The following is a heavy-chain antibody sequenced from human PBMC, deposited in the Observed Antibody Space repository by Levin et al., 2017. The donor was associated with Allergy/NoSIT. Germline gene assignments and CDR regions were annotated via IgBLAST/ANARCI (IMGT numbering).Heavy chain of an antibody. CDR1: GFTFRNSG. V-gene: IGHV3-30*18. CDR2: IAYDRSKT. Sequence: PGGSLRLSCVVSGFTFRNSGMHWVRPAPGKGLQWVANIAYDRSKTYYADSVKGRFTISRDNSKNTLYLQMNSLRGEDTAVYYCAKDFHDYGGNSPYDFWGQGTLVIVSP. CDR3: AKDFHDYGGNSPYDF. D-gene: IGHD4-23*01. J-gene: IGHJ4*02.